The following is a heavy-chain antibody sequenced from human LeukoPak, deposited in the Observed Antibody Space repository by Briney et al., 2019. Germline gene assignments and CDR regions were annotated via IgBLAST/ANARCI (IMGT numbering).Heavy chain of an antibody. CDR3: ARDSPRSGELLPYGY. CDR1: GFTFSSYW. V-gene: IGHV3-7*03. D-gene: IGHD3-16*01. J-gene: IGHJ4*02. CDR2: IKQDGSEK. Sequence: GGSLRLSCAASGFTFSSYWMSWVRQAPGKGLEWVANIKQDGSEKYYVDSVKGRFTISRDNAKNSLYLQMNSLRAEDTAVYYCARDSPRSGELLPYGYWGQGTLVTVSS.